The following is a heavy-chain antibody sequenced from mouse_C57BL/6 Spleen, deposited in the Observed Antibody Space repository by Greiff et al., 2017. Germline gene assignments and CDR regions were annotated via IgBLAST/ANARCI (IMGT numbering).Heavy chain of an antibody. CDR3: TIYGYDGDYYAMDY. V-gene: IGHV1-5*01. D-gene: IGHD2-2*01. J-gene: IGHJ4*01. CDR2: IYPGNSDT. CDR1: GYTFTSYW. Sequence: DVQLQESGTVLARPGASVKLSCKTSGYTFTSYWMHWVKQRPGQGLEWIGAIYPGNSDTSYNQKFKGKAKLTAVTSASTAYMELSSLTDEDSAVYYCTIYGYDGDYYAMDYWGQGTSVTVPS.